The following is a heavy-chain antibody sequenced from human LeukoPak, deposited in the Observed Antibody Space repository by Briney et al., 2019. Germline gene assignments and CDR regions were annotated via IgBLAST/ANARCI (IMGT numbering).Heavy chain of an antibody. J-gene: IGHJ3*01. D-gene: IGHD4-23*01. CDR3: AAEGRPTVVTFRKGAVDL. CDR1: GFTFTSSA. Sequence: SVKVSCKASGFTFTSSAVQWVRQARGQRLEWIGWIVVGSGNTNYAQEFQERVTITRDMSTSTVYMELSSLRSEDTAVYYCAAEGRPTVVTFRKGAVDLWGQGTMVTVSS. CDR2: IVVGSGNT. V-gene: IGHV1-58*01.